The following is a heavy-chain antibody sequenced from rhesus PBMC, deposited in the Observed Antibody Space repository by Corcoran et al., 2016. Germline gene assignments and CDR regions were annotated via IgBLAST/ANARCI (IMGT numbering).Heavy chain of an antibody. D-gene: IGHD4-35*01. V-gene: IGHV4-169*02. Sequence: QLQLQESGPGLVKPSETLSVTCAVSGDSISSSYWSWIRQAPGKGLEWIGYIYGSGSSTNYNPSLTSRVTLSVDTSKNQLSLKLSSVTTADTAVYYCARDDYGNSDYWGQGVLVTVSS. J-gene: IGHJ4*01. CDR1: GDSISSSY. CDR3: ARDDYGNSDY. CDR2: IYGSGSST.